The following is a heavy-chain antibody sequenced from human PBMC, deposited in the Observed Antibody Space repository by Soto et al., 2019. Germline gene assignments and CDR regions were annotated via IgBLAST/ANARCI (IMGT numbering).Heavy chain of an antibody. J-gene: IGHJ4*02. Sequence: SETLSLTCTVSGASISSYYWSWIRQPPGKGLEWIGYISSSGSNYNPSLKSRVTISLDPSKNEFSLKLTSVTAADTAVYYCARNNRFDSWGQGTLVTVSS. CDR1: GASISSYY. CDR3: ARNNRFDS. V-gene: IGHV4-59*01. CDR2: ISSSGS.